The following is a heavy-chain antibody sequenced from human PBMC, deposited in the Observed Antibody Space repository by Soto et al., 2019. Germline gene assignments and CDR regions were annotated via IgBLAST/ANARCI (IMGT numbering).Heavy chain of an antibody. CDR1: GGSFSGYY. V-gene: IGHV4-34*01. CDR2: INHSGST. Sequence: SETLSLTCAVYGGSFSGYYWSWIRQPPGKGLEWIGEINHSGSTNYNPSLKSRVTISVDTSKNQFSLKLSSVTAADTAVYYCARARITMVRGVISLVYYYYGMDVWGQGTTVPVAS. CDR3: ARARITMVRGVISLVYYYYGMDV. J-gene: IGHJ6*02. D-gene: IGHD3-10*01.